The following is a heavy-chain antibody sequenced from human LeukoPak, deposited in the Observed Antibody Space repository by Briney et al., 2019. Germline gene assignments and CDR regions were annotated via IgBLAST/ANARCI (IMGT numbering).Heavy chain of an antibody. CDR3: ARVCKYRIAAAGTLDY. Sequence: PSETLSLTCTVSGGSISSYYWSWIRQPPGKGLEWIGYIYSGSTNYNPSLKSRVTISVDTSKNQFSLKLSSVTAADTAVYYCARVCKYRIAAAGTLDYWGQGTLVTVSS. CDR2: IYSGST. J-gene: IGHJ4*02. CDR1: GGSISSYY. V-gene: IGHV4-59*12. D-gene: IGHD6-13*01.